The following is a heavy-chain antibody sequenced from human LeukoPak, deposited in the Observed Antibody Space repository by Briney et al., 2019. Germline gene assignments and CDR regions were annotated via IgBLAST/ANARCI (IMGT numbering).Heavy chain of an antibody. CDR3: ARDHGYNSGYFDY. D-gene: IGHD1-1*01. J-gene: IGHJ4*02. CDR2: ISSSSSYI. V-gene: IGHV3-21*01. CDR1: GFTFSSYS. Sequence: GGSLRLSCAASGFTFSSYSMNWVRQAPGTGLEWVSSISSSSSYIYYADSVKGRFTISRDNAKNSLYLQMNSLRAEDTAVYYCARDHGYNSGYFDYWGQGTLVTVSS.